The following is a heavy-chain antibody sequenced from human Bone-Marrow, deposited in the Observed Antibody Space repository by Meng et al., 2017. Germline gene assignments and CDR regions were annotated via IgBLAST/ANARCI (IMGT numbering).Heavy chain of an antibody. CDR2: INPNSGGT. CDR3: ARGVVGAPCD. D-gene: IGHD1-26*01. Sequence: QGQLVQAGAEVKKPGASVQVSCKASGYTFTIYYMHRVRQAPGQGLEWMGRINPNSGGTNYAQKFQARVTITRDTSISTAYMELSRLRSDDTAVYYCARGVVGAPCDWGQGTLVTVSS. J-gene: IGHJ4*02. CDR1: GYTFTIYY. V-gene: IGHV1-2*06.